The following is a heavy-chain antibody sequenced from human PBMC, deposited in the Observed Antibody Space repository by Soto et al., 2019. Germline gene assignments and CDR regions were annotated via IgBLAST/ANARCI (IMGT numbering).Heavy chain of an antibody. D-gene: IGHD2-8*01. V-gene: IGHV3-23*01. CDR2: LFGNGGGI. CDR3: AKDRQPDGLWPFDH. CDR1: GFTFSTYA. J-gene: IGHJ4*02. Sequence: EVQLLESGGGLVQPGGSLRLSCAASGFTFSTYAMSWVRQAPGKGLEWVSGLFGNGGGISYADSVKGRFTISRDNSNNMLYLPMHSLRVEDTAVYYCAKDRQPDGLWPFDHWGQGTLVTVSS.